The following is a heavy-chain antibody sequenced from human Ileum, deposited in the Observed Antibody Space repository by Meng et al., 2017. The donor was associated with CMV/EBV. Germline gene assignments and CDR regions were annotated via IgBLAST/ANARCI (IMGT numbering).Heavy chain of an antibody. V-gene: IGHV3-11*01. CDR3: ARDLSLFNY. CDR1: GFTFSDYY. Sequence: LSCAASGFTFSDYYLSWLRPAPGKGLEWISYISSRASTLYYADSVKGRFTISRDNTQNSLYLQMNSLRADDTAVYYCARDLSLFNYWGRGTLVTVSS. J-gene: IGHJ4*02. CDR2: ISSRASTL. D-gene: IGHD2-21*01.